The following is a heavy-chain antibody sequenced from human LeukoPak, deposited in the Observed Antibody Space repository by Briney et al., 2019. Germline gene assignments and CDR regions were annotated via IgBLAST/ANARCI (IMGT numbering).Heavy chain of an antibody. D-gene: IGHD1-26*01. CDR2: IYYSGST. Sequence: SETLSLTCTVSGGSISSYYWSWIRQPPGKGLEWIGYIYYSGSTSYNPSLKSRVTISVDTSKNQFSLKLSSVTAADTAVYYCARLGFIVGATSDYWGQGTLVTVSS. CDR3: ARLGFIVGATSDY. J-gene: IGHJ4*02. CDR1: GGSISSYY. V-gene: IGHV4-59*08.